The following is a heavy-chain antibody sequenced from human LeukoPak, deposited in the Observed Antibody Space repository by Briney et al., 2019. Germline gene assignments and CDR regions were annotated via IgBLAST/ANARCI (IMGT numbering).Heavy chain of an antibody. V-gene: IGHV3-23*01. Sequence: GGSLRLSCADSGLTFSRYAMSWVRQAPGKGLEWVSGISISGGSTFYADSVKGRFTISRDNAKNTLYLQMNSLRAEDTAVYYCARDQGGYWGQGTLVTVSS. CDR1: GLTFSRYA. D-gene: IGHD1-26*01. J-gene: IGHJ4*02. CDR2: ISISGGST. CDR3: ARDQGGY.